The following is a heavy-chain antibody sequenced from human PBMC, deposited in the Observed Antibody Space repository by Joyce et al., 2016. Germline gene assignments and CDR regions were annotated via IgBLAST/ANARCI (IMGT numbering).Heavy chain of an antibody. J-gene: IGHJ1*01. V-gene: IGHV3-30*18. CDR3: AKGALADQLLPPADL. CDR2: NSHDAERQ. CDR1: GFTFNSFA. Sequence: QFQLVEPGGRVVQPGRSLRLSCRASGFTFNSFAMHWVRQAPGKGVEWVAVNSHDAERQFYGESSKGRFTISRDNYKNTLDLQMNSLRVEDTAVYYCAKGALADQLLPPADLWGQGTLVTVSS. D-gene: IGHD1-1*01.